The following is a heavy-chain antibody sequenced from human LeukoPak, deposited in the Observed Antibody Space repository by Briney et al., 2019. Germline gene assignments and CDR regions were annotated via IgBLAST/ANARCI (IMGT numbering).Heavy chain of an antibody. V-gene: IGHV4-30-4*01. CDR2: IHYAGST. CDR1: GGTMSGGNYY. Sequence: SETLSLTCTVSGGTMSGGNYYWSWIRQSPWKGLEWIGYIHYAGSTYYNPSLKSRIIISVDRPKNQFSLKLASVTAADTAVYYCARALGSSWYWVDPWGRGTLITVSS. J-gene: IGHJ5*02. D-gene: IGHD6-13*01. CDR3: ARALGSSWYWVDP.